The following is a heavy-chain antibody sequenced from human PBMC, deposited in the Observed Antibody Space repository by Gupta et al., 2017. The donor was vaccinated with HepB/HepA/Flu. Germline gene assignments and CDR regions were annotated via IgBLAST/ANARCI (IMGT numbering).Heavy chain of an antibody. CDR2: IIPILGIT. D-gene: IGHD5-24*01. CDR3: ASADSWHNSDADY. Sequence: QVQLVQSGAEVKRHGSSVKVSCKASGGTLSNYAFTWVRQAPGQGLEWMGRIIPILGITNYARKFQDRVTITADKSTSTAYMELTTLQSEDTAVYYCASADSWHNSDADYWGQGTLVTVSS. V-gene: IGHV1-69*04. J-gene: IGHJ4*02. CDR1: GGTLSNYA.